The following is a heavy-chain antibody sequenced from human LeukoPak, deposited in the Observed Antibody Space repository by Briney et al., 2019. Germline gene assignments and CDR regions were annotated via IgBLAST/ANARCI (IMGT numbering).Heavy chain of an antibody. CDR2: IWYDGSNT. V-gene: IGHV3-33*01. CDR1: GFTFSSYG. D-gene: IGHD1-1*01. Sequence: GGSLRLSCAASGFTFSSYGLHWVRQAPGKGLEWVAVIWYDGSNTYYPDSVEGRFTISRDDSKNTLYLQMNSLRAEDTAVYYCARDSGPLDTWGQGTLVTVSS. J-gene: IGHJ5*02. CDR3: ARDSGPLDT.